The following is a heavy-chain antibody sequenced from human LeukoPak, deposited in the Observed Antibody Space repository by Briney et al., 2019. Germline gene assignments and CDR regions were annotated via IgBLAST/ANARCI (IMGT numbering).Heavy chain of an antibody. J-gene: IGHJ4*02. CDR1: GFTFSSYG. CDR2: ISYDGSNK. D-gene: IGHD3-16*02. CDR3: AKDYVWGSYRYWGVFDY. V-gene: IGHV3-30*18. Sequence: GGSLRLSCAASGFTFSSYGMHWVRQAPGKGLEWVAVISYDGSNKYYADSVRGRFTISRDNSKNTLYLQMNSLRAEDTAVYYCAKDYVWGSYRYWGVFDYWGQGTLVTVSS.